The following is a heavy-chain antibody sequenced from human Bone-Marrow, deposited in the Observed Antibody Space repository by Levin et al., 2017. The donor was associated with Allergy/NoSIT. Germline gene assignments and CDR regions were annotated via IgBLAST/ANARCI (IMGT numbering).Heavy chain of an antibody. CDR2: ISYDGSNK. D-gene: IGHD3-3*01. CDR1: GFTFSSYA. J-gene: IGHJ3*02. V-gene: IGHV3-30-3*01. CDR3: ARDATSFTIFGVVTRNDAFDI. Sequence: GGSLRLSCAASGFTFSSYAMHWVRQAPGKGLEWVAVISYDGSNKYYADSVKGRFTISRDNSKNTLYLQMNSLRAEDTAVYYCARDATSFTIFGVVTRNDAFDIWGQGSMVTVSS.